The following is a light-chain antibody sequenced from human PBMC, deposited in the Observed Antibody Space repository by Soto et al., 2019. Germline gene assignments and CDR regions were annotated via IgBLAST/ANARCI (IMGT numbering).Light chain of an antibody. J-gene: IGKJ2*01. Sequence: EIVLTQSPGTLSLSPGERANLSCRASQSVSSSYLAWYQQKPGQAPRLLIYAASSRAAGIPDKFSGSGSGTDFTLTISRLEPEDFAVYYCQQYGSSPLYTFGQGTKLEIK. V-gene: IGKV3-20*01. CDR2: AAS. CDR3: QQYGSSPLYT. CDR1: QSVSSSY.